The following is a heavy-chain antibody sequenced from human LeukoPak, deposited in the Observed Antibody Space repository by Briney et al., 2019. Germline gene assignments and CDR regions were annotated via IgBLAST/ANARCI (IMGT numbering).Heavy chain of an antibody. CDR1: GFSFISYG. V-gene: IGHV3-30*03. CDR2: ISDDGRSK. J-gene: IGHJ4*02. Sequence: GGSLRLSCAASGFSFISYGMHWVRQAPGKGLEWVGVISDDGRSKDYADSVKGRFTISRDNSKDTLYLQMNSLRDEDTAVYYCSTRPSGYGDYVTDFDYWGQGTLVTVSS. CDR3: STRPSGYGDYVTDFDY. D-gene: IGHD4-17*01.